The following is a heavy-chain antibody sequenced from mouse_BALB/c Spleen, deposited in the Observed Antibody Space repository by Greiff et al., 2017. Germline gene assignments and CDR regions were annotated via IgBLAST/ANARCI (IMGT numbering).Heavy chain of an antibody. CDR3: ARGGYDGDYYAMDY. D-gene: IGHD2-14*01. Sequence: EVKLLESGPGLVKPSQSLSLTCSVTGYSITSGYYWNWIRQFPGNKLEWMGYISYDGSNNYNPSLKNRISITRDTSKNQFFLKLNSVTTEDTATYYCARGGYDGDYYAMDYWGQGTSVTVSS. J-gene: IGHJ4*01. CDR2: ISYDGSN. V-gene: IGHV3-6*02. CDR1: GYSITSGYY.